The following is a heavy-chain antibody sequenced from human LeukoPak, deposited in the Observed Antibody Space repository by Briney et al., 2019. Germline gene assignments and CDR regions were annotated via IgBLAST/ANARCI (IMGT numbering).Heavy chain of an antibody. V-gene: IGHV1-18*01. CDR2: ISAYNGNT. CDR1: GYTFTSYG. Sequence: GASVNVSCKASGYTFTSYGISWVRQAPGQGLEWMGWISAYNGNTNYAQKLQGRVTMTTDTSTSTAYMELRSLRSDDTAVYYCARVKLMGFGELTDVYYYYGMDVWGQGTTVTVSS. D-gene: IGHD3-10*01. CDR3: ARVKLMGFGELTDVYYYYGMDV. J-gene: IGHJ6*02.